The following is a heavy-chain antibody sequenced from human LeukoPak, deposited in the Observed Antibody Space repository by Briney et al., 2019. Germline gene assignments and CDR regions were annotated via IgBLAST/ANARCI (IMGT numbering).Heavy chain of an antibody. CDR1: GSSFTSYW. CDR3: ARHNPPAMAQPDY. J-gene: IGHJ4*02. V-gene: IGHV5-51*01. D-gene: IGHD5-18*01. CDR2: IYPGDSDT. Sequence: GASLQISCKGSGSSFTSYWIGWVRQLPGKGLEWMGIIYPGDSDTRYSPSFQGQVTISADKSISTAYLQWSSLKASDTAMHYCARHNPPAMAQPDYWGQGTLVTVSS.